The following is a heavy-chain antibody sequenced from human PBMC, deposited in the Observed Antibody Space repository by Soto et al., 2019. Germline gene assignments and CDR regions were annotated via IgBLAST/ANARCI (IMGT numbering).Heavy chain of an antibody. Sequence: RGSLRLSCAASGFTFSSYWMHWVRQTPGKGLVWVSRINSDGSSTIYADSVKGRFTTSRDNAKNTLYLQMNSLRAEDTAVYYCARLVTTMTYWGQGTLVTVSS. V-gene: IGHV3-74*01. D-gene: IGHD4-17*01. J-gene: IGHJ4*02. CDR2: INSDGSST. CDR1: GFTFSSYW. CDR3: ARLVTTMTY.